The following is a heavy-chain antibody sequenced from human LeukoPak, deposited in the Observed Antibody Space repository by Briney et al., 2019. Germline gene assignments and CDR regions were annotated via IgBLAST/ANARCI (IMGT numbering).Heavy chain of an antibody. V-gene: IGHV1-46*01. CDR2: INPSGGST. D-gene: IGHD2-2*01. CDR3: ARGGLPCSSTSCLDV. CDR1: GYIFTRYY. Sequence: ASVKVSCKASGYIFTRYYIHWVRQVPGQGLEWMGIINPSGGSTIYAQKFQGRVTMTRDTSTSTVYMELSSLRSEDTAVYYCARGGLPCSSTSCLDVWGQGTTVTVSS. J-gene: IGHJ6*02.